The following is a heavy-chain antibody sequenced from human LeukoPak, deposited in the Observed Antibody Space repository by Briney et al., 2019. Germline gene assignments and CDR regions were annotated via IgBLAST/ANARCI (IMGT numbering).Heavy chain of an antibody. Sequence: SGGSLRLSCAASGFTFSSYGMHWVRQAPGKGLEWVAVISYGGSNKYYADSVKGRFTISRDNSKNTLYLQMNSLRAEDTAVYYCARSYSSSVPYGMDVWGQGTTVTVSS. CDR3: ARSYSSSVPYGMDV. CDR1: GFTFSSYG. V-gene: IGHV3-30*03. J-gene: IGHJ6*02. CDR2: ISYGGSNK. D-gene: IGHD6-6*01.